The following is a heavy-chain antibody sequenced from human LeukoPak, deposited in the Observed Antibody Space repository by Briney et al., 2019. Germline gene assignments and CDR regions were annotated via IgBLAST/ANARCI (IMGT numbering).Heavy chain of an antibody. D-gene: IGHD3-9*01. CDR2: INHSGST. Sequence: SETLSLTCAVYGGSFSGYYWSWIRQPPGKGLEWIGEINHSGSTNYNPSLKSRVTISVDTSKNQFSLKLSSVTAADTAVYYCARDELIQLRYFDWLTAGFDYWGQGTLVTVSS. CDR1: GGSFSGYY. V-gene: IGHV4-34*01. J-gene: IGHJ4*02. CDR3: ARDELIQLRYFDWLTAGFDY.